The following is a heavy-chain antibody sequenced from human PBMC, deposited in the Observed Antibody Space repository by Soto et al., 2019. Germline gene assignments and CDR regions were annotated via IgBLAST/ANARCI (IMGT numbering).Heavy chain of an antibody. CDR3: ARALGLQITLVRHYYFDY. D-gene: IGHD3-10*01. Sequence: GASVKVSCKASGYTFTSYCISWVLQARGQGLEWMGWIRAYNGNTNYAQKLQGRVTMTTDTSTSTAYMELRSLRSDDTAVYYWARALGLQITLVRHYYFDYWGQGTLVTVSS. J-gene: IGHJ4*02. CDR2: IRAYNGNT. CDR1: GYTFTSYC. V-gene: IGHV1-18*04.